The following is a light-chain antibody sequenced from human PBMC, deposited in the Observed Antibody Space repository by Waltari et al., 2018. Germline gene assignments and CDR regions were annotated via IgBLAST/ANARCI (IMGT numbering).Light chain of an antibody. CDR2: HAS. V-gene: IGKV3-20*01. J-gene: IGKJ1*01. CDR3: QKYESLPAT. Sequence: EIVLTQSPGTLSLSPGERATLSCRASQSISKYLAWNQQKPGQAPRLLIFHASTRATGIPDRFSGSGSGTDFSLIISRLEPEDFVVYYCQKYESLPATFGQGTKVEIK. CDR1: QSISKY.